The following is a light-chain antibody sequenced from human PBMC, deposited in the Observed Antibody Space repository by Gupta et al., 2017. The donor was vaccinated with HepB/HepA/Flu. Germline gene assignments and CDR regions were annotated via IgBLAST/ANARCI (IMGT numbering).Light chain of an antibody. J-gene: IGLJ3*02. V-gene: IGLV1-40*01. Sequence: QSVLTQPPSVSGAPGQRVTIPCTGRSSNIGAGYDVHWYQQHPGTAPKHLIYGNSNRPSGVPDRCSGSKAGTSASLAITGLQAEDEADYYCQSYDSSLSASWVFGGGTKLTVL. CDR1: SSNIGAGYD. CDR3: QSYDSSLSASWV. CDR2: GNS.